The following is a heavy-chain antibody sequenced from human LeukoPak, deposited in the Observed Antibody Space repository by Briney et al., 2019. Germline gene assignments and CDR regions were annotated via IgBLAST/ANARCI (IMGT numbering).Heavy chain of an antibody. CDR2: ISGNAGST. D-gene: IGHD6-13*01. CDR3: AKGSSSWYGIDY. J-gene: IGHJ4*02. V-gene: IGHV3-23*01. CDR1: GFTLSSYA. Sequence: GGSLRLSCTASGFTLSSYAMSWVRQAPGKGLEWVSLISGNAGSTYYADSVKGRFTISRDTSKNTLYLQMNSLRAEDTAIYFCAKGSSSWYGIDYWGQGTLVTVSS.